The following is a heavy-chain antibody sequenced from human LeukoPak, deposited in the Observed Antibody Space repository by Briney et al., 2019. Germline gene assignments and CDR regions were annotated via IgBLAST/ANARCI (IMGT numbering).Heavy chain of an antibody. CDR1: GYTFNSYD. V-gene: IGHV1-18*01. CDR2: ISGYYGNT. J-gene: IGHJ4*02. CDR3: VRGGYRYGYDY. D-gene: IGHD5-18*01. Sequence: ASVKVCCKASGYTFNSYDISWVRQAPGQGLEWMGWISGYYGNTNYAQKLQGRVTVTTDTSSGTAYMELRSLRPDDTAVYYCVRGGYRYGYDYWGQGTLVTVSS.